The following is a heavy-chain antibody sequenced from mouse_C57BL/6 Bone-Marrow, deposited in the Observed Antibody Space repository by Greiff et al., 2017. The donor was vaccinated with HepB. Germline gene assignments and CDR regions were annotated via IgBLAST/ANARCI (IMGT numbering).Heavy chain of an antibody. D-gene: IGHD2-4*01. J-gene: IGHJ3*01. CDR1: GYTFTSYG. V-gene: IGHV1-81*01. CDR2: IYPRSGNT. Sequence: LQESGAELARPGASVKLSCKASGYTFTSYGISWVKQRTGQGLEWIGEIYPRSGNTYYHEKFKGKATLTAYKSSSTAYMQLRSLTSADSAVYFCARSRIYYDYDVGAWFADWGQGTLVTVSA. CDR3: ARSRIYYDYDVGAWFAD.